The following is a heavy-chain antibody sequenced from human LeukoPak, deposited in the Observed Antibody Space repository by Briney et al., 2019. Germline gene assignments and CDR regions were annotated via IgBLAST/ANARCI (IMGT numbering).Heavy chain of an antibody. J-gene: IGHJ4*02. V-gene: IGHV3-9*01. D-gene: IGHD6-13*01. Sequence: RTGGSLRLSCAASGFTFDDYAMRWVRQAPGKGLEWVSGISWNSGSIGYADSVKGRFTISRDNAKNSLYLQMNSLRAEDTALYYCAKGGAAAGFDYWGQGTLVTVSS. CDR2: ISWNSGSI. CDR3: AKGGAAAGFDY. CDR1: GFTFDDYA.